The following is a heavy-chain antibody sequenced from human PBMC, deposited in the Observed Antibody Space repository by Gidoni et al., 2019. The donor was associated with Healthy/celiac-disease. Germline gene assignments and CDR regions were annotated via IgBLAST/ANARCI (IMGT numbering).Heavy chain of an antibody. D-gene: IGHD3-10*01. CDR3: ARGKTMVRGVMYAFDI. CDR2: INHSGST. CDR1: GGSFSGYY. V-gene: IGHV4-34*01. Sequence: QVQLQQWGAGLLKPSETLSLTCAVYGGSFSGYYWSWIRQPPGKGLELIGEINHSGSTNYNPSLKSRVTISVDTSKNQFSLKLSSVTAADTAVYYCARGKTMVRGVMYAFDIWGQGTMVTVSS. J-gene: IGHJ3*02.